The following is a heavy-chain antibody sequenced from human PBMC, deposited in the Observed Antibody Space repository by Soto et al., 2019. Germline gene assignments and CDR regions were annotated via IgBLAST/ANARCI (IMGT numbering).Heavy chain of an antibody. CDR1: GGTFSSYA. CDR2: IIPIFGTA. D-gene: IGHD1-20*01. V-gene: IGHV1-69*13. Sequence: ASVKVSCKASGGTFSSYAISWVRQAPGQGLEWMGGIIPIFGTANYAQKFQGRVTITADESTSTAYMELSSLGSEDTAVYYCARRWLITGRPYYYYYGMDVWGQGTTVTVSS. CDR3: ARRWLITGRPYYYYYGMDV. J-gene: IGHJ6*02.